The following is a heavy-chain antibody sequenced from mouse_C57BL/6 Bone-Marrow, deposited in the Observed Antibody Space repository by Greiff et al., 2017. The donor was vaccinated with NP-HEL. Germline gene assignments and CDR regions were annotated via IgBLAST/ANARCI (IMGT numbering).Heavy chain of an antibody. CDR1: GYTFTDYN. Sequence: VQLQQSGPELVKPGASVKMSCKASGYTFTDYNMHWVKQSHGKSLEWIGYINPNNGGTSYNQKFKGKATLTVNKSSSTAYMELRSLTSEDSAVYYCARSEGYDYGGFAYWGQGTLVTVSA. CDR3: ARSEGYDYGGFAY. J-gene: IGHJ3*01. CDR2: INPNNGGT. V-gene: IGHV1-22*01. D-gene: IGHD2-4*01.